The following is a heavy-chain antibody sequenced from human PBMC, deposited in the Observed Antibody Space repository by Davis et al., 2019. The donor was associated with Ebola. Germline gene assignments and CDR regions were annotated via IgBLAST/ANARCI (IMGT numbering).Heavy chain of an antibody. CDR2: MNPNSGNT. D-gene: IGHD6-25*01. CDR1: GYSLTSYE. J-gene: IGHJ6*04. V-gene: IGHV1-8*01. Sequence: ASVKVSCKASGYSLTSYEINWVRQATGQGLEWMGWMNPNSGNTGYAQKFQGRVSMTRTTSISTAFMELNSLRSEDTAVYYCTRGAAATLNDGMDVWGEGTTVTVSS. CDR3: TRGAAATLNDGMDV.